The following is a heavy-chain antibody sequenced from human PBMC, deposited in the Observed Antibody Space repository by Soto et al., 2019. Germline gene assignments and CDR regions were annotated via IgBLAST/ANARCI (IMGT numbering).Heavy chain of an antibody. V-gene: IGHV4-59*01. CDR2: VYYGGST. D-gene: IGHD3-3*01. Sequence: QVQLQESGPGLVKSSETLSLTCTVSGDSISSYYWTWIRQPPGRGLEWIGHVYYGGSTNYNPSLQSRVTMSLDTSKNQFSLRLTSMTAADTSFYYCAGEGALATFGVVWGQGTRFTVSS. CDR1: GDSISSYY. CDR3: AGEGALATFGVV. J-gene: IGHJ4*02.